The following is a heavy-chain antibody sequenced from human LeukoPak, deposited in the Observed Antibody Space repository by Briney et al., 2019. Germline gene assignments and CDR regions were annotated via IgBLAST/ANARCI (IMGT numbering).Heavy chain of an antibody. V-gene: IGHV4-31*03. CDR2: ISYSGSP. D-gene: IGHD2-2*01. J-gene: IGHJ1*01. Sequence: SETLSLTCTVSGASISSGGYYWSWIRQHPGKGLEWIGYISYSGSPYYNPSLKSRVTISVDTSRNQFSLKLSSVTAADTAVYYCARGPHCSSTSCYSEYFHHWGQGTLVTVSS. CDR3: ARGPHCSSTSCYSEYFHH. CDR1: GASISSGGYY.